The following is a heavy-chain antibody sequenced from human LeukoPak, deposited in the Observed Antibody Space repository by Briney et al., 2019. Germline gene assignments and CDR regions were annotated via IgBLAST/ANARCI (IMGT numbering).Heavy chain of an antibody. V-gene: IGHV3-23*01. Sequence: GGSLRLSCVDSGFTFSSYAVAWVRLAPGKGLEWVSSITGSGYTYYADSVKGRFTVSRDNSKNTLFLQVNDLRAEDTGLYYCSSDPNGDYVGAFDMWGPGTMVTVAS. J-gene: IGHJ3*02. CDR2: ITGSGYT. CDR1: GFTFSSYA. CDR3: SSDPNGDYVGAFDM. D-gene: IGHD4-17*01.